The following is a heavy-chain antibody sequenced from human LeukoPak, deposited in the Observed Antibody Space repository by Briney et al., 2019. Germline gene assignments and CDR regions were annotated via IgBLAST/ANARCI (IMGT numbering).Heavy chain of an antibody. V-gene: IGHV3-66*01. CDR1: GFTVSSNY. CDR3: ARDSGGSYWVY. CDR2: IYSGGSI. Sequence: GGSLRLSCAASGFTVSSNYMSWVRQAPGKGLEWVSVIYSGGSIYYADSVKGRFTISRDNSKNTLYLQMNSLRAEDTAVYYCARDSGGSYWVYWGQGTLVTVSS. D-gene: IGHD1-26*01. J-gene: IGHJ4*02.